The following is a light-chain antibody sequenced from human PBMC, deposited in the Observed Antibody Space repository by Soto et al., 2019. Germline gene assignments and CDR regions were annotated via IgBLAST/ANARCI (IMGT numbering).Light chain of an antibody. CDR2: DAS. V-gene: IGKV3-20*01. CDR1: QSVSSSY. CDR3: QHYGTSPRT. J-gene: IGKJ2*02. Sequence: EIVLTQSPGTLSLSPGEGATLSCRASQSVSSSYLAWYQQKPGQSPRLLIYDASTRATGIPDRFTGSGSGTDFTLTISRLEPQDFAVYYCQHYGTSPRTFGQGTKLEIK.